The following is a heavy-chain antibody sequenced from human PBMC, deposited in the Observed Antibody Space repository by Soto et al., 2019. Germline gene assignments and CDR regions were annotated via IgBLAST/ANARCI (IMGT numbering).Heavy chain of an antibody. Sequence: EIQLVESGGGLVKPGGSLRLSCAASGFNFNDAWMSWVRQAPGKGLEWVGRVKSQGDGGTTDYAAPVNGRFIVSRDDAQNRLYLEMSSLRIEDSGVYFCTTRGDHWGQGVRVTVSS. CDR3: TTRGDH. V-gene: IGHV3-15*01. J-gene: IGHJ4*02. CDR2: VKSQGDGGTT. CDR1: GFNFNDAW. D-gene: IGHD3-10*01.